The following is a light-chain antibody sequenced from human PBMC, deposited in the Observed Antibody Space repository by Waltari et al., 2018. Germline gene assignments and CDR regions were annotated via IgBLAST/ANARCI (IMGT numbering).Light chain of an antibody. CDR3: QQSSNPFA. J-gene: IGKJ3*01. Sequence: EIVLTQSPATLSLSPGERATLSCRASQSVSNYLAWYQQKPGQAPKLLIYDESKRAIGIPDRFSGSGSGTDFTLTISSREPEDFAVYYCQQSSNPFAFGPGTKVDIK. CDR1: QSVSNY. CDR2: DES. V-gene: IGKV3-11*01.